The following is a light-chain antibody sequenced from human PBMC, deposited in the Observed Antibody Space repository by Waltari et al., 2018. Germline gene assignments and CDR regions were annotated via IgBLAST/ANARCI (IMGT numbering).Light chain of an antibody. V-gene: IGLV2-8*01. CDR1: SRDVGGNQF. Sequence: QSALTQPPSASGSPGHSVTISCTGTSRDVGGNQFVSWYQQHPGKAPKLLIYEVNKRPSGVPDRFSGSKSGNTASLTVSGLQAEDEADYYCSSYAGSNIGIFGGGTSLTVL. J-gene: IGLJ2*01. CDR2: EVN. CDR3: SSYAGSNIGI.